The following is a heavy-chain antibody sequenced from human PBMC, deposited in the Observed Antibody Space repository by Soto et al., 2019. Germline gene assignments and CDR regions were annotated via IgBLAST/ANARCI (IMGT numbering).Heavy chain of an antibody. D-gene: IGHD6-19*01. J-gene: IGHJ4*02. CDR1: GYTFTSYY. CDR2: INPSGGST. V-gene: IGHV1-46*01. CDR3: TIGYSSGWGCDY. Sequence: QVQLVQSGAEVKKPGASVKVSCKASGYTFTSYYMHWVRQAPGQGLEWMGIINPSGGSTSYAQKFQGRVTMTRDTSTSTVYMELSSLRSEDTAVYYCTIGYSSGWGCDYWGQGTLVTVSS.